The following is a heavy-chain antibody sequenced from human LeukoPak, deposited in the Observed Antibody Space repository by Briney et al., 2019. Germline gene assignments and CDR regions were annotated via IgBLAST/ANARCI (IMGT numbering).Heavy chain of an antibody. J-gene: IGHJ3*02. CDR3: ATQYGDYPRTAFDI. D-gene: IGHD4-17*01. CDR2: IKQDGSEE. CDR1: GFTFSSYW. Sequence: PGGSLRLSCAASGFTFSSYWMNWVRQAPGKGLEWVANIKQDGSEEYYVDSVKGRFTISRDNAKNMLYLQMNSLRAEDTAVYYCATQYGDYPRTAFDIWGQGTMVTVSS. V-gene: IGHV3-7*01.